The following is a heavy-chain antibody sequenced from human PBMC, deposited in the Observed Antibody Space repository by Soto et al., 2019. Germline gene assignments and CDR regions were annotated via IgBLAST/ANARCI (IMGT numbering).Heavy chain of an antibody. CDR2: IYYDGSNT. J-gene: IGHJ5*01. D-gene: IGHD3-10*01. Sequence: GGSLRLSCAASGFIFSDYGMHWVRQAPGKGLDWLAVIYYDGSNTYYADSVRGRFTISRDNSDSTVFLEMNGLRAEDSAVYYCARAFAQWFGQPLLRSWGRGTMVTVSS. V-gene: IGHV3-33*01. CDR3: ARAFAQWFGQPLLRS. CDR1: GFIFSDYG.